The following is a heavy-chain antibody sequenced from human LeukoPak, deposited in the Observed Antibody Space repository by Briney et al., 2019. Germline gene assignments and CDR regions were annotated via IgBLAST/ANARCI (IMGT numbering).Heavy chain of an antibody. CDR3: ATSADYGDFDAFDI. D-gene: IGHD4-17*01. CDR1: GYTFTGYY. CDR2: INPNSGGT. Sequence: ASVKVSCKASGYTFTGYYMHWVRQAPGQGLEWMGWINPNSGGTNYAQKFQGWVTMTRDTSISTAYMELSRLRSDDTAVYYCATSADYGDFDAFDIWGQGTMVTVSS. V-gene: IGHV1-2*04. J-gene: IGHJ3*02.